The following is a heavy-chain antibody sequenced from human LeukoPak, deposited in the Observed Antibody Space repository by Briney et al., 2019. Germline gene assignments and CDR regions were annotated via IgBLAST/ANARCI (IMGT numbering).Heavy chain of an antibody. V-gene: IGHV3-23*01. D-gene: IGHD6-19*01. CDR3: AIGYSSNGAIWFDP. Sequence: PGGSLRLSCAASGFTFSSYGMSWVRQAPGKGLEWVSAISGSGGSTYYADSVKGRFTISRDNSKNTLYLQMNSLRSEDTAVYYCAIGYSSNGAIWFDPWGQGTLVTVSS. J-gene: IGHJ5*02. CDR2: ISGSGGST. CDR1: GFTFSSYG.